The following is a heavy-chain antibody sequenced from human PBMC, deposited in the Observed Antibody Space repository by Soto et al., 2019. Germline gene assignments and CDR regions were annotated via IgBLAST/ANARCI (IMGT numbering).Heavy chain of an antibody. D-gene: IGHD2-21*01. CDR2: TNHTGNP. V-gene: IGHV4-34*01. CDR1: AASLSDNC. CDR3: ARGRGEFHA. J-gene: IGHJ5*02. Sequence: PSETRSLTWSVGAASLSDNCCNWHRQPPAEAPEWTGETNHTGNPIYHPSLRSRVTISIDTSKNQLSMNLRSVSAADPAVYYCARGRGEFHAWGQGTPVTVSS.